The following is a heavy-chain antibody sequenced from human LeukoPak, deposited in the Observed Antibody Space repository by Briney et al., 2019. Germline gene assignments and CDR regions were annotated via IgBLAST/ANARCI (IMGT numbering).Heavy chain of an antibody. D-gene: IGHD4-17*01. Sequence: AGSLRLSCAASGFTFSDSYMDWVRQPPGKGLQWVGRITNKPHSYTTAYPKSRKGRSTIPRDDSMNSRLMQMTTLKTDVTSMYYCIRVRHGDYFDPGGVGTGVSVSS. V-gene: IGHV3-72*01. CDR1: GFTFSDSY. J-gene: IGHJ4*02. CDR2: ITNKPHSYTT. CDR3: IRVRHGDYFDP.